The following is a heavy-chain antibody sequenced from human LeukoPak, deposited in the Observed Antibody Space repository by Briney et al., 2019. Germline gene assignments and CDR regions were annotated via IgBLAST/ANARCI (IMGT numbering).Heavy chain of an antibody. Sequence: GASVKVSCKASGGTFSSYAISWVRQAPGQGLEWMGGIIPIFGTANYAQKFQGRVTITADESTSTAYKELSSLRSEDTAVYYCATSYGDYYGDYVGYWGQGTLVTVSS. J-gene: IGHJ4*02. CDR2: IIPIFGTA. D-gene: IGHD4-17*01. CDR3: ATSYGDYYGDYVGY. V-gene: IGHV1-69*01. CDR1: GGTFSSYA.